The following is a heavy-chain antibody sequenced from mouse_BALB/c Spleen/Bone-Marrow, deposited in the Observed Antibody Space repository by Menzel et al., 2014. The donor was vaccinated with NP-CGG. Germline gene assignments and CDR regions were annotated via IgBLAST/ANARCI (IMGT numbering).Heavy chain of an antibody. V-gene: IGHV1-9*01. J-gene: IGHJ1*01. CDR1: GYTFSSYW. D-gene: IGHD2-3*01. CDR2: ILPGSGST. Sequence: QVQLKESGAELMKPGASVKISCKATGYTFSSYWIEWVKQRPGHGLEWIGEILPGSGSTNYNEKFKGKATFTADTSSNTAYMQLSSLTSEDSAVYYCVRRGGWLGYFDVWGAGTTVTVSS. CDR3: VRRGGWLGYFDV.